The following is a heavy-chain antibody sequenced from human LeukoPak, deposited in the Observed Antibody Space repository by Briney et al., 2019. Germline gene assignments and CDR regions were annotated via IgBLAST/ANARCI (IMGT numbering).Heavy chain of an antibody. Sequence: ASVKASCKASGYTFTSYDINWVRQATGQGLEWMGWMNPNSGNTGYAQKFQGRVTMTRNTCISTAYMELSSLRSEDTAVYYCARGTPPNVYDFWSGRKNWFDPWGQGTLVTVSS. D-gene: IGHD3-3*01. J-gene: IGHJ5*02. CDR1: GYTFTSYD. V-gene: IGHV1-8*01. CDR3: ARGTPPNVYDFWSGRKNWFDP. CDR2: MNPNSGNT.